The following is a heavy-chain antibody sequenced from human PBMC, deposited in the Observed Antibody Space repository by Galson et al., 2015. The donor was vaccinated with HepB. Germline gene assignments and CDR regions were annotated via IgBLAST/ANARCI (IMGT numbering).Heavy chain of an antibody. V-gene: IGHV1-46*01. J-gene: IGHJ4*02. CDR1: GYTFTSYY. Sequence: SVKVSCKASGYTFTSYYMHWVRQAPGQGLEWMGIINPSGGSTSYAQKFQGRVTMTRDTSTSTVYMELSSLRSEDTAVYYCARRGDRGRYSNYDLDYWGQGTLVTVSS. CDR3: ARRGDRGRYSNYDLDY. CDR2: INPSGGST. D-gene: IGHD4-11*01.